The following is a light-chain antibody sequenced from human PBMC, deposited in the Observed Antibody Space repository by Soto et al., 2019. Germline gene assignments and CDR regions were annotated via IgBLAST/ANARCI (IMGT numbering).Light chain of an antibody. CDR2: GAS. CDR1: QSVSSSY. J-gene: IGKJ3*01. V-gene: IGKV3-20*01. Sequence: IVLTQSPGTLSLSPGERATLSCRASQSVSSSYLAWYQQKPGQAPRLLIYGASSRATGIPDRFSGSGSGTDFTLIISRLEPEDFAVYYCQQYGSSLLFTFGPGTKVDIK. CDR3: QQYGSSLLFT.